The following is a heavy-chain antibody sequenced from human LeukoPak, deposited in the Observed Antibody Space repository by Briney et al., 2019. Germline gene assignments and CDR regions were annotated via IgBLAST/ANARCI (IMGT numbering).Heavy chain of an antibody. D-gene: IGHD1-26*01. CDR1: GFPFSTYA. V-gene: IGHV3-30*04. CDR2: ISYDGRN. Sequence: GGSLRLSCAASGFPFSTYAMHWVRQAPGKGLEWVALISYDGRNIYADSVRGRFTISGDNSRNTLFLQMNSLRAEDTAVFYCARGGVEGAGSNWFGPWGQGTLVTVSS. CDR3: ARGGVEGAGSNWFGP. J-gene: IGHJ5*02.